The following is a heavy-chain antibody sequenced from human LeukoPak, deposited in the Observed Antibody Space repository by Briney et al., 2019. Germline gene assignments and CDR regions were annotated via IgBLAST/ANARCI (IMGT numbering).Heavy chain of an antibody. J-gene: IGHJ4*02. CDR2: INWNGGST. D-gene: IGHD6-13*01. V-gene: IGHV3-20*04. CDR1: GFTFDDYG. Sequence: PGGSLRLSCAASGFTFDDYGMSWVRQAPGKGLEWVSGINWNGGSTGYADSVKGRFTISRDNSKNSLYLQMNSLRTEDTALYYCAKDTVVIAAAELDYWGQGTLVTVSS. CDR3: AKDTVVIAAAELDY.